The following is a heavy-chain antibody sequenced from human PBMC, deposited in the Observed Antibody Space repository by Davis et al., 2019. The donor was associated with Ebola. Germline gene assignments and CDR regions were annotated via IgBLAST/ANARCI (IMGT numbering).Heavy chain of an antibody. D-gene: IGHD2-15*01. V-gene: IGHV1-2*04. CDR3: ARDRVCSGATCYAYFDF. J-gene: IGHJ4*02. CDR2: INPNSGDP. CDR1: GYTFTGYY. Sequence: AASVKVSCKASGYTFTGYYIHWVRQAPGQGLEWMGWINPNSGDPKYSQKFQGWVTMTRDTPISTAYMELNRLTSDDTAVYYCARDRVCSGATCYAYFDFWGQGTLVTVSS.